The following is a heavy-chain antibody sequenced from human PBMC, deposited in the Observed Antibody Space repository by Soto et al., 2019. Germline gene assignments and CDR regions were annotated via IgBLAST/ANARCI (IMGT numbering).Heavy chain of an antibody. Sequence: EVQLVESGGGLVQPGGSLRLSCAASGFTVSSNYMSWVRQAPGKGLEWVSVIYSGGSTYYADSVKGRFTISRHNSKNTLYLKMNSLRAEDTAVYYCARVRPDYVWGRYPYGMDVWGQGTTVTVSS. CDR1: GFTVSSNY. V-gene: IGHV3-53*04. D-gene: IGHD3-16*02. J-gene: IGHJ6*02. CDR2: IYSGGST. CDR3: ARVRPDYVWGRYPYGMDV.